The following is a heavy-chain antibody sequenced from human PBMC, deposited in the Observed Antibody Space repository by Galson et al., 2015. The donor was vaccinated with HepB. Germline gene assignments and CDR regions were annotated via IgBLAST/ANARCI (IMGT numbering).Heavy chain of an antibody. CDR2: ISYDGSNK. CDR1: GFTFSSYA. V-gene: IGHV3-30*04. D-gene: IGHD7-27*01. CDR3: ARDKDPSRNWVDGLIYYGLAV. Sequence: SLRLSCAASGFTFSSYALHWVRQAPGKGLGWVAVISYDGSNKNYADSVKGRFTISRDESRNTLHLQMNSLRAEDTAIYYCARDKDPSRNWVDGLIYYGLAVWGQGTTVTVSS. J-gene: IGHJ6*02.